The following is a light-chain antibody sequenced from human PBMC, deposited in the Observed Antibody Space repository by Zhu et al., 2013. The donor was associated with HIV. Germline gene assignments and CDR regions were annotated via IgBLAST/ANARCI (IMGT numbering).Light chain of an antibody. CDR2: DVG. CDR1: SSDVGAYNF. Sequence: QSALTQPRSVSGSPGQSVTISCTGTSSDVGAYNFVSWYQQHPGKAPKLMIYDVGQRPSGVPDRFSGSKAGNTASLTISGLQAEDEADYHCCSYAGSDTSVFGTGTKVTVL. J-gene: IGLJ1*01. V-gene: IGLV2-11*01. CDR3: CSYAGSDTSV.